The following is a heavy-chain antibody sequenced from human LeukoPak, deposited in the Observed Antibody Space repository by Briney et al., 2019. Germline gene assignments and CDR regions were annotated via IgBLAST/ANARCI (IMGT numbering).Heavy chain of an antibody. V-gene: IGHV1-2*02. J-gene: IGHJ4*02. CDR1: GYTFTGYY. CDR3: ARDGGQWLVQYYFDY. Sequence: ASVKVSCKASGYTFTGYYMHWVQQAPGQGLEWMGWINPNSGGTNYAQKFQGRVTMTRDTSISTAYMELSRLRSDDTAVYYCARDGGQWLVQYYFDYWGQGTLVTVSS. D-gene: IGHD6-19*01. CDR2: INPNSGGT.